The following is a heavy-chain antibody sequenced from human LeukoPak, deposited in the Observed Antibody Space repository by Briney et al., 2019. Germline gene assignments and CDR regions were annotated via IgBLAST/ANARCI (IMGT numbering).Heavy chain of an antibody. D-gene: IGHD6-19*01. V-gene: IGHV4-59*01. J-gene: IGHJ5*02. Sequence: PSETLSLTCTVSGDSISNYYWSWIRQPPGKGLEWIGYIYYSGSTNYNPSLKSRVTISVDTSKNQFSLRLSSVTAADTAVYYCARGTAVAGTWGQGTLVTVSS. CDR3: ARGTAVAGT. CDR1: GDSISNYY. CDR2: IYYSGST.